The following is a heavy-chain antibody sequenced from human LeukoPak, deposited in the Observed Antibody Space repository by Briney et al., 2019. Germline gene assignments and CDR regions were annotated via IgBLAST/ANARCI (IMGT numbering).Heavy chain of an antibody. V-gene: IGHV3-23*01. Sequence: PGGSLRLSCEASGFTFSTYAMSWVRQPPGKGLQWVSGISGSDSGTYYTDSVKGRFTISRDNSKNTVYLEIDNLRAEDTAVYYCAKCMSGTGVCLNFDSWGQGILVTLSS. CDR3: AKCMSGTGVCLNFDS. J-gene: IGHJ4*02. CDR2: ISGSDSGT. D-gene: IGHD2-8*02. CDR1: GFTFSTYA.